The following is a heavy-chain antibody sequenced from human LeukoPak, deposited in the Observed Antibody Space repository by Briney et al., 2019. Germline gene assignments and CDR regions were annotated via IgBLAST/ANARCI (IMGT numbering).Heavy chain of an antibody. Sequence: SDTLSLTCAVSDYAISSNNWWGWVRQPPGKGLEWIGYIYYTGSTYYNPTLKSRVTMSVDTSKNHFSLKLTSVTAGDTAVYYCARKVAGLSYFDNWGQGTLVTVSS. J-gene: IGHJ4*02. CDR1: DYAISSNNW. CDR3: ARKVAGLSYFDN. D-gene: IGHD6-19*01. V-gene: IGHV4-28*01. CDR2: IYYTGST.